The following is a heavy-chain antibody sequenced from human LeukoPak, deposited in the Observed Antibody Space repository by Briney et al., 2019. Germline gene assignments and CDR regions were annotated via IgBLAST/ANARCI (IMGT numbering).Heavy chain of an antibody. V-gene: IGHV1-2*02. J-gene: IGHJ4*02. CDR1: GYTFTDYY. CDR2: INPNSGGT. Sequence: ALVKVSCKASGYTFTDYYMHWVRQAPGQGLEWMGWINPNSGGTNYAQKFQGRVTMTRDTSIGTAYMELSRLKSDDTAVYYCARRSNGLSIDYWGQGILVTVSS. CDR3: ARRSNGLSIDY.